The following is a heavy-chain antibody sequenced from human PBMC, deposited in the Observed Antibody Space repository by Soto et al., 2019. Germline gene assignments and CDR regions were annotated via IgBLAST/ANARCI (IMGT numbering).Heavy chain of an antibody. CDR2: MNPNSGNT. CDR1: GYTVKNYD. V-gene: IGHV1-8*02. Sequence: ASVKVSCKASGYTVKNYDIHWVRQAPGHGLEWMGWMNPNSGNTGYAQNFRGRVTMTQNTAIGTAYMELSSLRSDDTATYYCTRAYGAETFDFWGQGTRVTVS. D-gene: IGHD3-10*01. CDR3: TRAYGAETFDF. J-gene: IGHJ5*01.